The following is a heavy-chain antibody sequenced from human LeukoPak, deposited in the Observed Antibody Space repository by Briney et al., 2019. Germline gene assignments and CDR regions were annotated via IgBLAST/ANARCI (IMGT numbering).Heavy chain of an antibody. Sequence: PGGSLRLSCVASGFTFHNYEMNWVRQAPGKGLEWVAFIRYDGSNKYYADSVKGRFTISRDNSKNTLYLQMNSLRAEDTAVYYCAKDRMVRGVYYYYYYMDVWGKGTTVTISS. CDR2: IRYDGSNK. V-gene: IGHV3-30*02. D-gene: IGHD3-10*01. CDR3: AKDRMVRGVYYYYYYMDV. CDR1: GFTFHNYE. J-gene: IGHJ6*03.